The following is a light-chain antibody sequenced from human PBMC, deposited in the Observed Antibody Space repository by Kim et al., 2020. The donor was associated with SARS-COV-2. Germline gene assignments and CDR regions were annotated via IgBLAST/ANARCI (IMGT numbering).Light chain of an antibody. CDR3: QTFDSNIVV. J-gene: IGLJ1*01. Sequence: VSPGQTATITCSGDNLGVKYACLYQQKPGQSPLLVIFQDTRRPSGIPERFSGSKSGNTATLIISGIQAMDEADYYCQTFDSNIVVFGTGTKVTVL. CDR2: QDT. V-gene: IGLV3-1*01. CDR1: NLGVKY.